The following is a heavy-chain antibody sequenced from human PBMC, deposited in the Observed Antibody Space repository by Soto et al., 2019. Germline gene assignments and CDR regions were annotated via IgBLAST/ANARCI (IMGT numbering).Heavy chain of an antibody. D-gene: IGHD2-2*01. CDR3: ARDGCWGSNTSCQEFDY. V-gene: IGHV3-33*01. J-gene: IGHJ4*02. CDR1: GFTFSSYG. Sequence: QVQLVESGGGVVQPGRSLRLSCAASGFTFSSYGMHWVRQAPGKGLEWVAVIWYDGSNKYYADSVKGRFTISRDNSKNTLYLQMNSLRAEDTAVYYCARDGCWGSNTSCQEFDYWGQGTLVTVSS. CDR2: IWYDGSNK.